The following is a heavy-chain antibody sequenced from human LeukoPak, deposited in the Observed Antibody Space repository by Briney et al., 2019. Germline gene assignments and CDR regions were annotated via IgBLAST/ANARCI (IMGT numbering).Heavy chain of an antibody. Sequence: SETLSLTCTLSGGSISIYRWSWIRQPAGKGLEWMGRIDTSGNTNYNPSLNGRVTMSVDTSKNQFSLKLTSVTAADTAVYYCARVSWFPGTSYYYLDVWGKGTTVTVSS. D-gene: IGHD1-1*01. V-gene: IGHV4-4*07. CDR1: GGSISIYR. J-gene: IGHJ6*03. CDR3: ARVSWFPGTSYYYLDV. CDR2: IDTSGNT.